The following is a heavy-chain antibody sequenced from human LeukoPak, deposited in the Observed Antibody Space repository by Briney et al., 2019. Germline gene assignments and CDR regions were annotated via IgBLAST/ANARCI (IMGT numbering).Heavy chain of an antibody. D-gene: IGHD5-18*01. V-gene: IGHV1-46*01. J-gene: IGHJ5*02. CDR2: INPSGGST. Sequence: EASVKVSCKASGYTFTSYYMHWVRHAPGQGLEWMGIINPSGGSTSYAQKFQGRVTMTRDTSTSTVYMALSSLRSEDTAVYYCAREGDVDTATWHWFDPWGQGTLVTVSS. CDR1: GYTFTSYY. CDR3: AREGDVDTATWHWFDP.